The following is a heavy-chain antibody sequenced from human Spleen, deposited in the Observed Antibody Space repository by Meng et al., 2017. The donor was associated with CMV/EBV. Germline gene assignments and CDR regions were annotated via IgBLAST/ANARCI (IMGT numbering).Heavy chain of an antibody. V-gene: IGHV1-69*05. CDR3: ARGYCSSTSCYHAYNWFAP. Sequence: LSREAISWVRQVHGQGLEWMGGFMPSFGTANYAQKFQGRVTITTDESTSTAYIGLSILRSEDTAVYYCARGYCSSTSCYHAYNWFAPGGQGTLVTVSS. D-gene: IGHD2-2*01. CDR1: LSREA. CDR2: FMPSFGTA. J-gene: IGHJ5*02.